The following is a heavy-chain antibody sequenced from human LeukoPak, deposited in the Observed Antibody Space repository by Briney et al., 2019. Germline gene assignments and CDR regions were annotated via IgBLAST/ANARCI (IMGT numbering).Heavy chain of an antibody. Sequence: PGGSLRLSCAASGFTFSSYAMSWVRQAPGKGLEWVSVIYSGGDTNYADSVKSRFTISRDNSKNTVYLQMNSLRVEDTAVYYCARGITVVRGVWYYFDYWGQGTLVTVSS. D-gene: IGHD3-10*01. CDR2: IYSGGDT. J-gene: IGHJ4*02. CDR3: ARGITVVRGVWYYFDY. CDR1: GFTFSSYA. V-gene: IGHV3-53*01.